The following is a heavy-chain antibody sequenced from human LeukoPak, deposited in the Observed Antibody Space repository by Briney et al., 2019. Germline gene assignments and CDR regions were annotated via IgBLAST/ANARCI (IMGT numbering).Heavy chain of an antibody. Sequence: PGGSLSLSCAASGFTISDHHMDWVRQAPGKGLEWVGRSRNKADSYTTYYAASVKGRFTISRDDSKNSLYLQMNSLKAEDTAVYYCTRHFFSEWGQGTLVTVSS. V-gene: IGHV3-72*01. CDR2: SRNKADSYTT. J-gene: IGHJ4*02. D-gene: IGHD3-3*02. CDR1: GFTISDHH. CDR3: TRHFFSE.